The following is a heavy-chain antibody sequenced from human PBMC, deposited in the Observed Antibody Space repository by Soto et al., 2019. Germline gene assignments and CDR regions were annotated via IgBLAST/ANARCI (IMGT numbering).Heavy chain of an antibody. J-gene: IGHJ4*02. CDR2: IHHNGRT. Sequence: SETLSLTCSVSGVSVSDYHWTWIRLTPKKELQWIGVIHHNGRTDSSPSLKSRVTISLDMSKNHVSLILKSVTAADTAVYYCATRPPGYWAGVFDYWSQGTLVTVPT. V-gene: IGHV4-59*02. D-gene: IGHD6-13*01. CDR1: GVSVSDYH. CDR3: ATRPPGYWAGVFDY.